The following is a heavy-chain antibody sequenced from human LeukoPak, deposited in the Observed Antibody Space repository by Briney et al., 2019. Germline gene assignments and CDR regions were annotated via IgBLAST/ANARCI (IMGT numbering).Heavy chain of an antibody. Sequence: GGSLRLSCAASGFTFSSYGMHWVRQAPGKGLEWVSYISSSGSTIYYADSVKGRFTISRDNAKNSLYLQMNSLRAEDTAVYYCARGSGWGSFDYWGQGTLVTVSS. CDR1: GFTFSSYG. CDR3: ARGSGWGSFDY. D-gene: IGHD6-19*01. CDR2: ISSSGSTI. J-gene: IGHJ4*02. V-gene: IGHV3-48*04.